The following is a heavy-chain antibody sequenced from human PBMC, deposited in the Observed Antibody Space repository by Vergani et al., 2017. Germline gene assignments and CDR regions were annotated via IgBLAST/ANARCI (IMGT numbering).Heavy chain of an antibody. Sequence: QVQLVQSGAEVKKPGSSVKVSCKASGGTFSSYTISWVRQAPGQGLEWMGRISPILGIANYAQKFQGRVTITADKSTSTAYMELSSLRSEDTAVYYCARDPPGIVGVHWFDPWGQGTLVTVSS. CDR2: ISPILGIA. CDR1: GGTFSSYT. V-gene: IGHV1-69*08. CDR3: ARDPPGIVGVHWFDP. J-gene: IGHJ5*02. D-gene: IGHD1-26*01.